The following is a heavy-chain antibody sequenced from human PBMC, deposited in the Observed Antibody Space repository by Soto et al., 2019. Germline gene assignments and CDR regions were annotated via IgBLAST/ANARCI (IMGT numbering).Heavy chain of an antibody. Sequence: GGSLRLSCAASGFTFRNYAMSWVRQAPGEGLEWFSAINDGGGATYYADSVKGRFTISRDNSDNTLYLQMNSLRAEDTAVYYCAKGSAGGRPYYFDYWGQGTLVTVSS. V-gene: IGHV3-23*01. CDR1: GFTFRNYA. CDR2: INDGGGAT. D-gene: IGHD2-15*01. CDR3: AKGSAGGRPYYFDY. J-gene: IGHJ4*02.